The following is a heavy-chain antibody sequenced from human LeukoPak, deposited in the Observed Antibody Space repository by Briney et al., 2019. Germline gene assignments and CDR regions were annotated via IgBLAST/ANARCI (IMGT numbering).Heavy chain of an antibody. CDR1: GGSISSSSYY. CDR3: ARPKSPIAVVPAAKRPIGWYFDL. J-gene: IGHJ2*01. CDR2: IYYSGST. Sequence: SETLSLTCTVSGGSISSSSYYWGWIRQPPGKGLEWIGSIYYSGSTYYNQSLKSRVTISVDTSKNQFSLKLSSVTAADTAVYYCARPKSPIAVVPAAKRPIGWYFDLWGRGTLVTVSS. V-gene: IGHV4-39*01. D-gene: IGHD2-2*01.